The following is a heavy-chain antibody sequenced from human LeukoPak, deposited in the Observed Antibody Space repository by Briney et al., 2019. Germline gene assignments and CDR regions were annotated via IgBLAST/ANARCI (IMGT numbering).Heavy chain of an antibody. CDR2: IRSKAYGGTT. J-gene: IGHJ3*02. CDR1: GFSFGDYA. D-gene: IGHD4-17*01. V-gene: IGHV3-49*03. Sequence: GRSLRLSCSASGFSFGDYAMNWFRLAPGKGLEWVGFIRSKAYGGTTEYAASVKGRFTISRDDSKSIAYLQMNSLKIEDTGLYYCTRDRPRYDYGDYRDTFDIWGQGTMVTVSS. CDR3: TRDRPRYDYGDYRDTFDI.